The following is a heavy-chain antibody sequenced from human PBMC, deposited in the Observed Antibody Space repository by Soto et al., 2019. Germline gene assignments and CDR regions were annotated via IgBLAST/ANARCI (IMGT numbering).Heavy chain of an antibody. CDR3: ARVSAGYWYFDL. D-gene: IGHD6-19*01. CDR2: IYYSGST. V-gene: IGHV4-39*07. CDR1: GVSSRSSGCF. Sequence: TFVTLCLTWTVAGVSSRSSGCFWVWIRQPPGKGLEWIGNIYYSGSTNYNPSLKSRVTISVDTSKNQFSLKLSSVTAADTAVYYCARVSAGYWYFDLWGRGTLVTVSS. J-gene: IGHJ2*01.